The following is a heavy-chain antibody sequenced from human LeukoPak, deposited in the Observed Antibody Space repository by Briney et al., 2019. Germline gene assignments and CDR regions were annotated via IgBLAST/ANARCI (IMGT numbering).Heavy chain of an antibody. V-gene: IGHV4-59*01. Sequence: SSETLSLTCTVSGGSISSYYWSWIRQPPGKGLEWIGYIYYSGSTNYNPSLKSRVTISVDTSKNQFSLKLSSVTAAVTAVYYCARVEGFYCSSASCPLDYWGQGTLVTVSS. CDR1: GGSISSYY. CDR2: IYYSGST. D-gene: IGHD2-2*01. CDR3: ARVEGFYCSSASCPLDY. J-gene: IGHJ4*02.